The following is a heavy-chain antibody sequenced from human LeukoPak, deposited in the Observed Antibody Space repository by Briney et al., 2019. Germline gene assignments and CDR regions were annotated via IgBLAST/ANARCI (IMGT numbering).Heavy chain of an antibody. CDR3: ARENHGSFDY. CDR1: GFSFSSYT. V-gene: IGHV3-21*01. J-gene: IGHJ4*02. CDR2: ISSSSTYI. Sequence: KPGGSLRLSCAASGFSFSSYTMNWVRQAPGKGLEWVSIISSSSTYIYYADSVKGRFTISRDNAKNSLYLQMNSLRAEDTAVYYCARENHGSFDYWGQGSLVTVSS. D-gene: IGHD1-14*01.